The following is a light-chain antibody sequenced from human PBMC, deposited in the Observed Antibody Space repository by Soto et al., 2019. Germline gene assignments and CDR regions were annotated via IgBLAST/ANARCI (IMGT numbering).Light chain of an antibody. CDR3: QQYGSSPPT. CDR1: QSVSSSY. J-gene: IGKJ1*01. V-gene: IGKV3-20*01. Sequence: DIVLTQSPGTLSLSPGERATLSCRASQSVSSSYLAWYQQKPGQAPRLLIYGASSRAAGIPDRFSGSGSGTDFTLTISRLEPEDFAVYYCQQYGSSPPTCGQGTKGDIK. CDR2: GAS.